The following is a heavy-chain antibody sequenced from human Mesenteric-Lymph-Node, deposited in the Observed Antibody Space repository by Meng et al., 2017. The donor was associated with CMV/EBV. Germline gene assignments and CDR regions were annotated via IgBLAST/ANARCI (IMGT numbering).Heavy chain of an antibody. CDR3: ARASFGGVIAGDYYGMDV. CDR1: GFSFSTST. J-gene: IGHJ6*02. CDR2: ISDTSSHK. Sequence: GESLKISCAASGFSFSTSTMNWARQAPGEGLEWVSSISDTSSHKHYADSVKGRFTISRDNAKNSLYLQMNSLRVEDTAVYYCARASFGGVIAGDYYGMDVWGQGTTVTVSS. V-gene: IGHV3-21*04. D-gene: IGHD3-16*02.